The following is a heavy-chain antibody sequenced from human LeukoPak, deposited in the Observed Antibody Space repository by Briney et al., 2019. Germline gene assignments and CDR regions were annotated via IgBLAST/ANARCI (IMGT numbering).Heavy chain of an antibody. CDR3: ARGKQQLVLDAFDI. CDR2: IIPIFGTA. J-gene: IGHJ3*02. V-gene: IGHV1-69*06. CDR1: GYTFTSYA. D-gene: IGHD6-13*01. Sequence: ASVKVSCKASGYTFTSYAISWVRQAPGQGLEWMGGIIPIFGTANYAQKFQGRVTITADKSTSTAYMELSSLRSEDTAVYYCARGKQQLVLDAFDIWGQGTMVTVSS.